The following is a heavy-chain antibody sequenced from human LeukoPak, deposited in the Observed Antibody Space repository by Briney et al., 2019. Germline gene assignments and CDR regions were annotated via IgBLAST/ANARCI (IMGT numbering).Heavy chain of an antibody. Sequence: GASVKVSCKASGYIFTGYYLFWVRQAPGQGLEWMGWINPNGGATRYAQKFQGRVTITADKFTSTAYMELSSLRSEDTAVYYCARSHSGYDFGGGHFDYWGQGTLVTVSS. CDR3: ARSHSGYDFGGGHFDY. D-gene: IGHD5-12*01. CDR1: GYIFTGYY. CDR2: INPNGGAT. J-gene: IGHJ4*02. V-gene: IGHV1-2*02.